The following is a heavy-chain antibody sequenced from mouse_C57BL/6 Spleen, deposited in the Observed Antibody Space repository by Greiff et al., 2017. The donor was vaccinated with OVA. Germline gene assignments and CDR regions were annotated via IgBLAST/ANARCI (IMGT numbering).Heavy chain of an antibody. CDR2: INPGSGGT. V-gene: IGHV1-54*01. CDR1: GYAFTNYL. CDR3: ARGGGNYVWYFDV. J-gene: IGHJ1*03. D-gene: IGHD2-1*01. Sequence: VQWVESGAELVRPGTSVKVSCKASGYAFTNYLIEWVKQRPGQGLEWIGVINPGSGGTNYNEKFKGKATLTADKSSSTAYMQLSSLTSEDSAVYFCARGGGNYVWYFDVWGTGTTVTVSS.